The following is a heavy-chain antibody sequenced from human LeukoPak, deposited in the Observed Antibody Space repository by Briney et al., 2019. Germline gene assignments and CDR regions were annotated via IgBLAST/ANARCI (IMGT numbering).Heavy chain of an antibody. J-gene: IGHJ4*02. CDR2: IYPGDSNT. CDR1: GYIFSSYW. V-gene: IGHV5-51*01. Sequence: TPGESLKISCKASGYIFSSYWIGWVRQMPGKGLEWMGIIYPGDSNTRYSPSFQGQVTISADKSISTAFLQWTSLKASDTAIYYCARQPLVRDCGGDCEFDYWGQGTLVSVSS. CDR3: ARQPLVRDCGGDCEFDY. D-gene: IGHD2-21*02.